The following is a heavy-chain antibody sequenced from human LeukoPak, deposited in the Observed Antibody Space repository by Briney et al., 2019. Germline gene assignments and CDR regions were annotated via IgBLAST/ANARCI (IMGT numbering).Heavy chain of an antibody. J-gene: IGHJ6*03. Sequence: PSETLSLTCTVSGGSISSSSYYWGWIRQPPGRGLEWIGSIYYSGSTYYNPFLKSRVTISVDTSKNQLSLKLSSVTAADTAVYYCASRYGSGSYYKSRSYYMDVWGKGTTVTVSS. D-gene: IGHD3-10*01. CDR1: GGSISSSSYY. CDR2: IYYSGST. V-gene: IGHV4-39*07. CDR3: ASRYGSGSYYKSRSYYMDV.